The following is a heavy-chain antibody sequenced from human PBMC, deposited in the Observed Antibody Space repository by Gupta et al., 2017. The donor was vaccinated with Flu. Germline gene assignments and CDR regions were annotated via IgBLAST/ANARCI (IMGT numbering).Heavy chain of an antibody. J-gene: IGHJ6*04. CDR1: GGSITSGGYY. Sequence: SGGSITSGGYYWNWIRQLPGKGLEWIGYIFYTGKTYYNPSLKSRIMISVDTSKNQFSLNLSSVTAADTAVYYCARLSPFRSGCVDVWGKGTTVTVSS. V-gene: IGHV4-31*02. D-gene: IGHD3-3*01. CDR3: ARLSPFRSGCVDV. CDR2: IFYTGKT.